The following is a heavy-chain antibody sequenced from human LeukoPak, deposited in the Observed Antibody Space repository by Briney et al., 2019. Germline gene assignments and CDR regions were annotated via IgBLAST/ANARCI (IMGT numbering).Heavy chain of an antibody. V-gene: IGHV1-18*01. J-gene: IGHJ4*02. D-gene: IGHD4-17*01. Sequence: ASVKVSCKASGYTFTSYGISWVRQAPGQGLEWMGRISAYNGNTNYAQKLQGRVTMTTDTSTSTAYMELSRLRSDDTAVYYCARVLSDYGDYDYWGQGTLVTVSS. CDR2: ISAYNGNT. CDR3: ARVLSDYGDYDY. CDR1: GYTFTSYG.